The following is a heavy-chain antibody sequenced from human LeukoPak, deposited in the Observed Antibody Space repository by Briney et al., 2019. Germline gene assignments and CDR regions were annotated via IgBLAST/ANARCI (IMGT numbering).Heavy chain of an antibody. D-gene: IGHD3-22*01. Sequence: GGSLRLSCAASGFTFSSYGMHWVRQAHGKGLEWVAFIRYDGSNKYYADSVEGRFTISSDNSKNTLYLQMNSLRAEDTAVYYCAKVINSGYYYYFDYWGQGTLVNVSS. J-gene: IGHJ4*02. CDR2: IRYDGSNK. CDR3: AKVINSGYYYYFDY. CDR1: GFTFSSYG. V-gene: IGHV3-30*02.